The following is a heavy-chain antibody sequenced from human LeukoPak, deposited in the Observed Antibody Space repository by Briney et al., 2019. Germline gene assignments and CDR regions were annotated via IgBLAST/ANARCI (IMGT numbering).Heavy chain of an antibody. D-gene: IGHD6-19*01. Sequence: PSEALSLTCTVSGGSISSYYWSWIRQPPGKGLEWIGYIYYSGSTNYNPSLKSRVTISVDTSKNQFSLKLSSVTAADTAVYYCARVDSSGLHREYYFDYWGQGTLVTVSS. J-gene: IGHJ4*02. CDR1: GGSISSYY. CDR3: ARVDSSGLHREYYFDY. CDR2: IYYSGST. V-gene: IGHV4-59*01.